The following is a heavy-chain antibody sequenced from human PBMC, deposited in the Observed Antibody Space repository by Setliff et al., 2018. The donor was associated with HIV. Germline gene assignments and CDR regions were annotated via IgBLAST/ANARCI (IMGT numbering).Heavy chain of an antibody. CDR1: GDLIRNSFYY. CDR2: VSYAGTT. J-gene: IGHJ1*01. D-gene: IGHD6-19*01. CDR3: TADRASVWYGH. Sequence: SETLSLTCDVSGDLIRNSFYYWAWIRQPPGKGLEWIGSVSYAGTTYYNPSLEGRVSMSFDSSKNQFSLRLRSMAAADAATYYCTADRASVWYGHWGQG. V-gene: IGHV4-39*07.